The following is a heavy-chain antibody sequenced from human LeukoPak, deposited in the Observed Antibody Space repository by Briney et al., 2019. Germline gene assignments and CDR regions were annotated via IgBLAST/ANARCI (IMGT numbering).Heavy chain of an antibody. V-gene: IGHV3-7*03. CDR1: GFTVSSNY. D-gene: IGHD6-19*01. Sequence: GGSLRLSCAASGFTVSSNYMSWVRQAPGKGLEWVANIKQDGREKYYVDSVKGRFTISRDNAKNSLYLQMNSLRAEDTAVYYCARDQGRWLGTFDHWGQGILVTVSS. J-gene: IGHJ4*02. CDR3: ARDQGRWLGTFDH. CDR2: IKQDGREK.